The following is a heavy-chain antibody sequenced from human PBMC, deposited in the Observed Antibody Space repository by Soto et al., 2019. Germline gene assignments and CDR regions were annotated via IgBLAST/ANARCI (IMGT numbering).Heavy chain of an antibody. V-gene: IGHV4-34*01. CDR1: GGSFSGYY. CDR2: INHSGST. J-gene: IGHJ6*03. Sequence: PSETLSLTCAVYGGSFSGYYWSWIRQPPGKGLEWIGEINHSGSTNYNPSLKSRVTISVDTSKNQFSLKLSSVTAADTAVYYCARGGGVTTVLYYYYYMDVWGKGTTVTVSS. CDR3: ARGGGVTTVLYYYYYMDV. D-gene: IGHD4-17*01.